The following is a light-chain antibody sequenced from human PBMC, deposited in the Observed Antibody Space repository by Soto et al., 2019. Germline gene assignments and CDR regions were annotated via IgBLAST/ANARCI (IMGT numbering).Light chain of an antibody. CDR2: DVS. J-gene: IGKJ1*01. Sequence: DIQMTQSPSSLSASVGDRVTITCRASQSISDSLAWYQQKPGKAPDLLISDVSSLERGVPSRFSGSGSGTEFTLTISSMQPDDFATYFCQQYNAYSRTFGRGTK. CDR3: QQYNAYSRT. V-gene: IGKV1-5*01. CDR1: QSISDS.